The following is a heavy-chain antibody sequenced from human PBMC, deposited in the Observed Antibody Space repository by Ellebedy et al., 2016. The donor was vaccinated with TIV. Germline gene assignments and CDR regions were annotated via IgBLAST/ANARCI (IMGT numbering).Heavy chain of an antibody. CDR3: AREGGRGYGEIDD. J-gene: IGHJ4*02. Sequence: AASVKVSCKSSGYTFTSYTIHWVRQASGQGLDWRGWMNPTSGDTGYSLKFQGRVTMTTNRSVSTAYMELLSLASDDTAMYYCAREGGRGYGEIDDWGQGTLVTVSS. D-gene: IGHD4-17*01. V-gene: IGHV1-8*01. CDR1: GYTFTSYT. CDR2: MNPTSGDT.